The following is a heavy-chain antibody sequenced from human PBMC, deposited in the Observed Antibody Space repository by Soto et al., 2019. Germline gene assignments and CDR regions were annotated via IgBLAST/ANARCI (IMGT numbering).Heavy chain of an antibody. CDR2: IYYTGST. CDR1: GGSIYTGGFY. V-gene: IGHV4-31*03. D-gene: IGHD1-26*01. J-gene: IGHJ4*02. CDR3: ATSLVTSRARVDY. Sequence: SETLSLTCTVSGGSIYTGGFYWSWIRQLPGKGLEWLGYIYYTGSTQYTPSLRSRLSISTDTSDNQFSLRLNSVTAADTAVYYCATSLVTSRARVDYWGQGTPVTVSS.